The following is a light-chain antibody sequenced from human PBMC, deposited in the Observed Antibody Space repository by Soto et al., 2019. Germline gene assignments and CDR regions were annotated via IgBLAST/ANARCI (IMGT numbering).Light chain of an antibody. V-gene: IGKV1-5*01. Sequence: DIRMTQSPSTLSASIGDRVTMTCRASQSISRWLAWYQQKPGKAPKVLIYDASRLESGVPSRFSGSGSGTEFTLTISSLQPDDFATYYCQQYNSDPPITFGQGTRLEIK. CDR3: QQYNSDPPIT. CDR1: QSISRW. CDR2: DAS. J-gene: IGKJ5*01.